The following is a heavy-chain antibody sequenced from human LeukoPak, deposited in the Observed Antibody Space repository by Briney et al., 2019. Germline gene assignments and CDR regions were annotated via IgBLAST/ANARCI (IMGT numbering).Heavy chain of an antibody. V-gene: IGHV4-4*07. D-gene: IGHD3-3*01. CDR3: ARDPGLGYDFWSGFSPDY. J-gene: IGHJ4*02. Sequence: PSETLSLTCTVSGGSISSYYWSWIRQPAGKGLEWIGRIYTSGSTTYNPSLKSRVTMSVDTSKNQFSLKLSSVTAADTAVYYCARDPGLGYDFWSGFSPDYWGQGTLVTVSS. CDR2: IYTSGST. CDR1: GGSISSYY.